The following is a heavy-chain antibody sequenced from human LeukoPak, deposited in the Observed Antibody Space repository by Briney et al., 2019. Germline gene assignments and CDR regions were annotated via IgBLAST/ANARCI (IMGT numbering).Heavy chain of an antibody. CDR3: ARHEFMGIAASRAFDI. J-gene: IGHJ3*02. CDR2: IVPILGIA. V-gene: IGHV1-69*04. Sequence: ASVKVSCKATGGTFSSYAISWVRQAPGQGLEWMGRIVPILGIANYAQKFQGRVTTTADKSTSTAYMELSSLRSEDTAVYYCARHEFMGIAASRAFDIWGQGTMVTVSS. CDR1: GGTFSSYA. D-gene: IGHD6-25*01.